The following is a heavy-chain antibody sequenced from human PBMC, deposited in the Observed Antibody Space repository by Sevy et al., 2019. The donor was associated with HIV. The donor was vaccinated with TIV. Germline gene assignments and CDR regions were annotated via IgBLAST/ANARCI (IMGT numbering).Heavy chain of an antibody. CDR1: GFTVSSNY. D-gene: IGHD6-19*01. V-gene: IGHV3-66*01. Sequence: QLGGSLRLSCAASGFTVSSNYMSWVRQAPGKGLEWVSVIYSGGSTYYADSVKGRFTISRDNSKNTLYLQMNSLRAEDTAVYYCARDSFAIAVAGFYYYYGMDVWGQGTTVTVSS. CDR3: ARDSFAIAVAGFYYYYGMDV. CDR2: IYSGGST. J-gene: IGHJ6*02.